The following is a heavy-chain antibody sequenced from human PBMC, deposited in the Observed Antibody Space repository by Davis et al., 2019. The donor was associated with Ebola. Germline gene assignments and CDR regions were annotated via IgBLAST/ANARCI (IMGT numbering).Heavy chain of an antibody. CDR2: INHSGST. CDR1: GGSFSGYY. Sequence: MPSETLSLTCAVYGGSFSGYYWSWIRQPPGNGLEWIGEINHSGSTNYNPSLKSRVTISVDTSKNQFSLKLSSVTAADTAVYYCARGPGYSGIDPWGQGTLVTVSS. CDR3: ARGPGYSGIDP. D-gene: IGHD1-14*01. J-gene: IGHJ5*02. V-gene: IGHV4-34*01.